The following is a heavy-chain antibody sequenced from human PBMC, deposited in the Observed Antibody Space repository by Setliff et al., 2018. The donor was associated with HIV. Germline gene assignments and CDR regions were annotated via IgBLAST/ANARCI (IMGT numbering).Heavy chain of an antibody. CDR3: ARVGNNRLQFFDH. CDR2: INAGNGNR. D-gene: IGHD5-12*01. Sequence: GASVKVSCKTSGYTFKSYDINWVRQAPGQRPEWMARINAGNGNREYSPKFQGRVTITADTPASTMYMELSSLRSEDTAVYYCARVGNNRLQFFDHWGQGTLVTVSS. J-gene: IGHJ4*02. CDR1: GYTFKSYD. V-gene: IGHV1-3*01.